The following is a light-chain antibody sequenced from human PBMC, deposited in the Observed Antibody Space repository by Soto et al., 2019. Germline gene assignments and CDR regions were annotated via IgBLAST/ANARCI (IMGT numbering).Light chain of an antibody. CDR2: GNT. J-gene: IGLJ3*02. CDR1: SSNIGARYD. Sequence: QSVLTQPPSVSGAPGQRVTISCTGSSSNIGARYDVHWYQQLPGTAPKLLIYGNTNRPSGVPDRFSGSKSGTSASLAITGLQAEDEADYYCQSYDSRLSAWVFGGGTKLTVL. V-gene: IGLV1-40*01. CDR3: QSYDSRLSAWV.